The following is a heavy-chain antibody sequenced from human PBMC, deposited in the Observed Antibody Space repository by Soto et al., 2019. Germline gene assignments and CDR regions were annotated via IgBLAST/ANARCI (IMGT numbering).Heavy chain of an antibody. D-gene: IGHD2-2*02. V-gene: IGHV3-48*02. CDR3: ARDRPYCSSTSCYRGYYYYYYGMDV. Sequence: PGGSLRLSCAASGFTFSSYSMNWVRQAPGKGLEWVSYISSSSSTIYYADSVKGRFTISRDNAKNSLYLQMNSLRDEDTAVYYCARDRPYCSSTSCYRGYYYYYYGMDVWGQGTTVTVSS. CDR1: GFTFSSYS. CDR2: ISSSSSTI. J-gene: IGHJ6*02.